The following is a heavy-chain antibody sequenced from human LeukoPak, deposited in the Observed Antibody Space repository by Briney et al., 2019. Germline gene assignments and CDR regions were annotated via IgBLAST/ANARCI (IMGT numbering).Heavy chain of an antibody. CDR1: GSTFSSYS. V-gene: IGHV3-48*04. D-gene: IGHD2-2*01. J-gene: IGHJ5*02. Sequence: GGSLRLSCAASGSTFSSYSMNWVCQAPGKGLEWVSYISSSSSTIYYADSVKGRFTISRDNAKNSLYLQMNSLRAEDTAVYYCAREVVPAAGGFDPWGQGTLVTVSS. CDR2: ISSSSSTI. CDR3: AREVVPAAGGFDP.